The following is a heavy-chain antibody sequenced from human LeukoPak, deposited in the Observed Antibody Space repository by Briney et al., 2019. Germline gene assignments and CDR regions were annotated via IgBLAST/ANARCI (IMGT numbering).Heavy chain of an antibody. J-gene: IGHJ4*02. CDR1: GGSISSYY. Sequence: SETLSLTCTVSGGSISSYYWSWIRQPPGKGLEWIGYIYYSGSTNYNPSLKSRVTISVDTSKNQFSLKLSSVTAADTAVYYCARDDGSWEPRYYFDYWGQGTLVTVSS. CDR3: ARDDGSWEPRYYFDY. V-gene: IGHV4-59*01. D-gene: IGHD6-13*01. CDR2: IYYSGST.